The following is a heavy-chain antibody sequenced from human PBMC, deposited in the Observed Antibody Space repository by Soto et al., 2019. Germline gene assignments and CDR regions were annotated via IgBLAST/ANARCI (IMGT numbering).Heavy chain of an antibody. CDR3: VGGSGWLMDT. V-gene: IGHV3-7*03. J-gene: IGHJ5*02. CDR2: IKKDGSEK. Sequence: EVQLVESGGGLVQPGGSLRLSCAASGFSFSSYWMNWVRLAPGKGLEWVANIKKDGSEKLYVDSVEGRFTISRDNAKNSLFLQMNNQRADDTAMYYCVGGSGWLMDTWGQGTPVIVSS. D-gene: IGHD6-19*01. CDR1: GFSFSSYW.